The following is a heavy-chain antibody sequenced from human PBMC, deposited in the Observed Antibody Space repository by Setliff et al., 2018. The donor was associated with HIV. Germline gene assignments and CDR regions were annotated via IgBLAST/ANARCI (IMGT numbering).Heavy chain of an antibody. CDR3: AGPYFFTY. CDR2: INQEGTEK. D-gene: IGHD1-26*01. Sequence: PGGSLRLSCVVSGFSIATNWMTWVRQAPGKGLEWVANINQEGTEKYYVGSVKGRFTISRDNSKNSYYLQMDSLRAEGTAVYYCAGPYFFTYWGQGTLVTVSS. CDR1: GFSIATNW. V-gene: IGHV3-7*03. J-gene: IGHJ4*02.